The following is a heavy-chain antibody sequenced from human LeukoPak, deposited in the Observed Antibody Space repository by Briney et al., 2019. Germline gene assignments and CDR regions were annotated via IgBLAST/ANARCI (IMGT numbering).Heavy chain of an antibody. CDR1: GGSITSYH. D-gene: IGHD4-17*01. CDR3: ARLGRAVTTFFDY. Sequence: SETLSLTCTVSGGSITSYHWSWIRQPPGKGLEWIGYIHNSGNTNYNPSLKSRVTISIVTSKNQFSLKLSSVTAADTAVYYCARLGRAVTTFFDYWGQGTLVTVSS. J-gene: IGHJ4*02. V-gene: IGHV4-59*08. CDR2: IHNSGNT.